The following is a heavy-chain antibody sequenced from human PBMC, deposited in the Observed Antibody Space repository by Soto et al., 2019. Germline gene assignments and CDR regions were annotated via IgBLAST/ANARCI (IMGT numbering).Heavy chain of an antibody. D-gene: IGHD1-1*01. CDR2: IYHGGAT. V-gene: IGHV4-4*02. Sequence: QVQLQESGPGLVKPSGTLSLTCAVSGGSIRGHYWWSWVRQTPGKGLEWIGEIYHGGATYYNPSLKSRVTISTDKSKNQLSLKLNSVTAADTAVYYCAHQTISYTLDVWGQGTTVTVSS. CDR3: AHQTISYTLDV. CDR1: GGSIRGHYW. J-gene: IGHJ6*02.